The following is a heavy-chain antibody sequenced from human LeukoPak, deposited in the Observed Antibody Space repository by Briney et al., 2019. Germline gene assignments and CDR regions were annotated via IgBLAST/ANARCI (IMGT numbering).Heavy chain of an antibody. V-gene: IGHV4-34*01. J-gene: IGHJ4*02. CDR3: AKDPRGPGVMYAPDY. D-gene: IGHD2-8*01. Sequence: SETLSLTCAVYDGSFSGYYWSWIRQPPGKGLEWVGEIYHSGSPNYHPSLKSRVTISVDTSKNQFSLKLSSVTAADTAVYYCAKDPRGPGVMYAPDYWGQGTLVTVSS. CDR1: DGSFSGYY. CDR2: IYHSGSP.